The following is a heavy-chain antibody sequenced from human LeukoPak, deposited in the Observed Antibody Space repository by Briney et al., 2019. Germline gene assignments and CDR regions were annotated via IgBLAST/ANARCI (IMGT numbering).Heavy chain of an antibody. CDR3: ATSARIAAAGGDY. CDR1: GFTFSSYW. D-gene: IGHD6-13*01. V-gene: IGHV3-7*01. CDR2: IKQDVSEK. J-gene: IGHJ4*02. Sequence: GGSLRLSCAASGFTFSSYWMSWVRQAPGKGLEWVANIKQDVSEKHYVGSVKGRFTISRDNAENSLYLQMNSLRAEDTAVYYCATSARIAAAGGDYWGQGTLVTVSS.